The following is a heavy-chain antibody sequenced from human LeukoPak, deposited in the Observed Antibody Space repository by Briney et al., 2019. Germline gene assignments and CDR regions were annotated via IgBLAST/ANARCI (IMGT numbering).Heavy chain of an antibody. J-gene: IGHJ4*02. Sequence: VASVKVSCKASGYTFTSYGISWVRQAPGQGLEWMGWISAYNGNTNYAQKLQGRVTMTTDTSTSTAYMELRSLRSDDTAVYYCARNSEHLVYKYNFLDYWGQGTLVTVSS. CDR3: ARNSEHLVYKYNFLDY. D-gene: IGHD2-21*01. V-gene: IGHV1-18*01. CDR2: ISAYNGNT. CDR1: GYTFTSYG.